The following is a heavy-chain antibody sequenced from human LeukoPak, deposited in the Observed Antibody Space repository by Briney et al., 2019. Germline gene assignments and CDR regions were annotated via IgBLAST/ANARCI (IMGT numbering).Heavy chain of an antibody. CDR3: ARAPRITMVRGVTYWFDP. CDR2: INPNSGNT. D-gene: IGHD3-10*01. J-gene: IGHJ5*02. V-gene: IGHV1-8*03. Sequence: AASVKVSCKASGYTFTSYDINWVRQATGQGLEWMGWINPNSGNTGYAQKFQGRVTITRNTSISTAYMELSSLRSEDTAVYYCARAPRITMVRGVTYWFDPWGQGTLVTVSS. CDR1: GYTFTSYD.